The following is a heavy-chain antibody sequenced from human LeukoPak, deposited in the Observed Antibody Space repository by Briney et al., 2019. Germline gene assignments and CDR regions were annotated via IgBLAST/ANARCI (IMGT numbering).Heavy chain of an antibody. CDR1: GFTFSRFG. J-gene: IGHJ3*02. D-gene: IGHD5-18*01. Sequence: GGSLRLSCAVSGFTFSRFGMSWIRQAPGKGLEWVSGINWTGGSTGYADSVKGRFTISRDNAKNSLYLQMNSLRAEDTAVYYCERVDTAMGWAFDIWGQGTMVTVSS. V-gene: IGHV3-20*04. CDR2: INWTGGST. CDR3: ERVDTAMGWAFDI.